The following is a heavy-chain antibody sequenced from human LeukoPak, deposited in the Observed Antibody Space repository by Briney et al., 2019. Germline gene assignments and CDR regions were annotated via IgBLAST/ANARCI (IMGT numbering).Heavy chain of an antibody. J-gene: IGHJ4*02. CDR3: ARGGKFYYDSSGYYYGFDY. D-gene: IGHD3-22*01. CDR2: VDHTGST. V-gene: IGHV4-59*01. CDR1: DDSITMYY. Sequence: SETLSLTCTVSDDSITMYYWTWIRQPPGKGLEWIGYVDHTGSTKFNPSLNGRVSISRDTSNNFFSLRLRSVTAADTAVYYCARGGKFYYDSSGYYYGFDYWGQGTLVTVSS.